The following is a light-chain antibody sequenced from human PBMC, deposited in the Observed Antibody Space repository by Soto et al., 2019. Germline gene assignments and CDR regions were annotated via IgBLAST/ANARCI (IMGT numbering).Light chain of an antibody. Sequence: QSAVTQPPSVSGTPGQRVTIFCSGRRSNIGSNLVYWYQQLPGTAPKLLIFSNDQRPSGVPDRFSGSRSGTSASLAISGLRSEDEGDYYCCSYAGSYTWVFGGGTKLTVL. CDR3: CSYAGSYTWV. CDR1: RSNIGSNL. J-gene: IGLJ3*02. V-gene: IGLV1-47*02. CDR2: SND.